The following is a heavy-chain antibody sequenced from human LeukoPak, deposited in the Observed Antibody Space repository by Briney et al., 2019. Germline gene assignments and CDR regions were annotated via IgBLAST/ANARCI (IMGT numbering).Heavy chain of an antibody. CDR3: ARGRPKYYYGSGSSPYAFDI. CDR1: GYAISSGYY. Sequence: SETLSLTCAVSGYAISSGYYWGWIRQPPGKGLEWIGVIIHSGSTNYNPSLKSRVTISVDTSKNQFSLKLSSVTAGDTAVYYCARGRPKYYYGSGSSPYAFDIWGQGTMVTVSS. CDR2: IIHSGST. V-gene: IGHV4-38-2*01. J-gene: IGHJ3*02. D-gene: IGHD3-10*01.